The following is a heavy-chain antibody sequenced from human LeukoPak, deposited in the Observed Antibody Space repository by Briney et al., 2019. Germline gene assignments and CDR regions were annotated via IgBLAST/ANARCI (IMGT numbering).Heavy chain of an antibody. D-gene: IGHD3-22*01. CDR3: AREGIGYYDSSGQGYYFDY. CDR2: ISSSSSYI. V-gene: IGHV3-21*01. CDR1: GFTFSSYS. J-gene: IGHJ4*02. Sequence: GGSLRLSCAASGFTFSSYSMNWVRQAPGKGLEWVSSISSSSSYIYYADSVKGRFTISRDNSKNTLYLQMNSLRAEDTAVYYCAREGIGYYDSSGQGYYFDYWGQGTLVTVSS.